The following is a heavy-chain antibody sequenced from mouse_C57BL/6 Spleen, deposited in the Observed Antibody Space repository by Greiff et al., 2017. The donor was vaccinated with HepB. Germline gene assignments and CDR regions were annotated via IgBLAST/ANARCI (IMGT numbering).Heavy chain of an antibody. D-gene: IGHD2-4*01. Sequence: EVHLVESGGGLVQPGGSLKLSCAASGFTFSDYYMYWVRQTPEKRLEWVAYISNGGGSTYYPDTVKGRFTISRDNAKNTLYLQMSRLKSEDTAMYYCASQGYDYPFAYWGQGTLVTVST. V-gene: IGHV5-12*01. CDR3: ASQGYDYPFAY. CDR1: GFTFSDYY. CDR2: ISNGGGST. J-gene: IGHJ3*01.